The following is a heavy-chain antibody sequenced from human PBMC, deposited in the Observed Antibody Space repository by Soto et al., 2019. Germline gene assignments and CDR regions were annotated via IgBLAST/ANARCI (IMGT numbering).Heavy chain of an antibody. CDR1: GGSISSGDYY. Sequence: SETLSLTCTVSGGSISSGDYYWSWIRQPPWKGLDWIGYIYYSGSTYYNPSLKSRVTISLDTSKNQFSLKLSSVTAADTAVYYCASRKSSPYFDYWGQGTLVTVSS. V-gene: IGHV4-30-4*01. J-gene: IGHJ4*02. CDR3: ASRKSSPYFDY. D-gene: IGHD3-10*01. CDR2: IYYSGST.